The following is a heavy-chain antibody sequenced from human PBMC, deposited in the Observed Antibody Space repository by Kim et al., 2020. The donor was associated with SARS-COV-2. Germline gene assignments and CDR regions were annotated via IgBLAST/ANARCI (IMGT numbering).Heavy chain of an antibody. Sequence: SETLSLTCAVYGGSFSGYYWSWIRQPPGKGLEWIGEINHSGSTNYNPSLKSRVTISVDTSKNQFSLKLSSVTAADTAVYYCARRARVRGVNFGYWGQGTLVTGSS. CDR2: INHSGST. V-gene: IGHV4-34*01. CDR1: GGSFSGYY. J-gene: IGHJ4*02. CDR3: ARRARVRGVNFGY. D-gene: IGHD3-10*01.